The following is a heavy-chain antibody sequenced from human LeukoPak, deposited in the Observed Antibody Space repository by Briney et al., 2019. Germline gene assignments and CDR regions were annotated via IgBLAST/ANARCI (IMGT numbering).Heavy chain of an antibody. CDR1: GFTFSSYG. CDR2: IWYDGSNK. Sequence: GGSLRLSCAASGFTFSSYGMHWVRQAPGKGLEWVAVIWYDGSNKYYADPVKGRFTISRDNSKNTLYLQMNSLRAEDTAVYYCARDHPKGGMDVWGKGTTVTVSS. V-gene: IGHV3-33*01. CDR3: ARDHPKGGMDV. J-gene: IGHJ6*04.